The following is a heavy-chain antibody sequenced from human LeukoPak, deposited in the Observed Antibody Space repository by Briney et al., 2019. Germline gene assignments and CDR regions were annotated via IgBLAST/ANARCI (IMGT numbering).Heavy chain of an antibody. D-gene: IGHD3-10*01. CDR3: ARGMVRGVIVDY. V-gene: IGHV4-34*01. CDR1: GGSFSGYY. Sequence: SETLSLTCAVYGGSFSGYYWSWIRQPPGKGLEWIGEINHSGSTNYNPSLKGRVTISVDTSKNQFSLKLSSVTAADTAVYYCARGMVRGVIVDYWGQGTLVTVSS. J-gene: IGHJ4*02. CDR2: INHSGST.